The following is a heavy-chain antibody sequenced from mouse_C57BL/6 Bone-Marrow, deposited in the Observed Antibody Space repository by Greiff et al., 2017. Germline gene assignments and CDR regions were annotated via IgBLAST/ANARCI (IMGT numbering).Heavy chain of an antibody. Sequence: VQLQQPGAELVKPGASVKMSCKASGYTFTSYWITLVKQRPGQGLEWIGDIYPGSGSTNYNEKFKSKATLTVDTSSSTAYMQLSSLTSEDSAVYYCASSTMVTTTGYYFDYWGQGTTLTVSS. CDR1: GYTFTSYW. D-gene: IGHD2-2*01. CDR2: IYPGSGST. J-gene: IGHJ2*01. V-gene: IGHV1-55*01. CDR3: ASSTMVTTTGYYFDY.